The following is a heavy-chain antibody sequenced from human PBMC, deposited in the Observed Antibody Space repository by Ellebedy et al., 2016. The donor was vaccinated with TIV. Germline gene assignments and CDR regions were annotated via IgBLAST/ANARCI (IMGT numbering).Heavy chain of an antibody. V-gene: IGHV3-30*14. CDR3: ATSPSLGN. CDR1: GFTFSSYG. CDR2: ISYDGRSQ. Sequence: PGGSLRLSCAASGFTFSSYGMHWVRQAPGKGLEWVAVISYDGRSQHYADSVKGRFTISRDNSKNTLYLQMNSLRADDTGVYYCATSPSLGNWGQGTLVTVSS. D-gene: IGHD1-14*01. J-gene: IGHJ4*02.